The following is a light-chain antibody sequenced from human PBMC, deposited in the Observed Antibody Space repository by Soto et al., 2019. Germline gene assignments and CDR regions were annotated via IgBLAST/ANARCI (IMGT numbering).Light chain of an antibody. Sequence: EIVLTQSPATLSLSPGERATLSCRASQSVSSYLAWYQQKPGQAPRLLIYDASNRATGIPARFSGSGSGTDFTLTISRLEPEDSAVYYCQRYGTSTTFGQGTKVDIK. J-gene: IGKJ1*01. CDR3: QRYGTSTT. CDR2: DAS. V-gene: IGKV3-11*01. CDR1: QSVSSY.